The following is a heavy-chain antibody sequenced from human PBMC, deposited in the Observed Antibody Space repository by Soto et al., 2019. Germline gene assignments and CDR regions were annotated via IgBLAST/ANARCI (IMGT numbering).Heavy chain of an antibody. CDR1: GGSITSGGYY. J-gene: IGHJ5*02. V-gene: IGHV4-31*03. CDR2: IYYSGFT. CDR3: ARSVFP. Sequence: QVQLQESGPGLVKPSQTLSLTCTVSGGSITSGGYYWSWIRQHPGKGLEWIGYIYYSGFTYYNPSPXSXXTISVDTSKNHFSLKLSSVTDADTAVYYCARSVFPWGQGTLVTVSS.